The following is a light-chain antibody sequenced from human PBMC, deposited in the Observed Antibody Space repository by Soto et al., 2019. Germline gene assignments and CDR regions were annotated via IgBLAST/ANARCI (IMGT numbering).Light chain of an antibody. Sequence: QSVLTQPVSVSGSPGQSITISCTGTSADVGGYNFVSWYQHHPGKAPKLMIYDVSNRPSGVSNRFSGSKSANTASLTISGLQAEDEADYYCSSYTSSRTHVVFGGGTKLTVL. CDR1: SADVGGYNF. V-gene: IGLV2-14*03. J-gene: IGLJ2*01. CDR2: DVS. CDR3: SSYTSSRTHVV.